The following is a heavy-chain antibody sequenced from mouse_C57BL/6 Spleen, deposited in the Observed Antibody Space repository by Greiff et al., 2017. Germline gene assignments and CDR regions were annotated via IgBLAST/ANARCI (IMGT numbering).Heavy chain of an antibody. CDR1: GYTFTSYW. Sequence: QVQLQQPGAELVKPGASVKLSCKASGYTFTSYWMQWVKQRPGQGLEWIGEIDPSDSYTNYNQKFKGKATLTVDTSSSTAYMQLSSLTSEDSAVYYCARWGRVYAMDYWGQGTSVTVSS. CDR2: IDPSDSYT. V-gene: IGHV1-50*01. CDR3: ARWGRVYAMDY. J-gene: IGHJ4*01.